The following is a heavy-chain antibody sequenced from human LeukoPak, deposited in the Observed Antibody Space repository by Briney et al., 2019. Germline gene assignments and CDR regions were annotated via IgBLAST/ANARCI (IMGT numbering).Heavy chain of an antibody. V-gene: IGHV3-21*01. CDR3: ARVDCSGGSCYSAAFDI. Sequence: KAGGSLRLSCAASGFTFSSYSMNWVRQAPGNGLEWVSSISSSSTYIYYADSVKGRFTISRDNAKNSLYLQMNSLRAEDTAVYYCARVDCSGGSCYSAAFDIWGQGTMVTVSS. D-gene: IGHD2-15*01. CDR2: ISSSSTYI. J-gene: IGHJ3*02. CDR1: GFTFSSYS.